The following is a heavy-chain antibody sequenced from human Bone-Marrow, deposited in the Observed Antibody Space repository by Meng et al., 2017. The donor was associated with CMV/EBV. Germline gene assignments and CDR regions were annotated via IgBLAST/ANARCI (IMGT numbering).Heavy chain of an antibody. D-gene: IGHD3-10*01. J-gene: IGHJ4*02. CDR2: INPKSGGT. CDR3: ARDVQSGAAGY. CDR1: GYTFTDFW. Sequence: FCKPPGYTFTDFWIHWVRQAPGQGPEWMGWINPKSGGTNFAQKFEGRVTMTADTFTRTIYLELNGLRNDDTAMYYCARDVQSGAAGYWGQGTLVTVSS. V-gene: IGHV1-2*02.